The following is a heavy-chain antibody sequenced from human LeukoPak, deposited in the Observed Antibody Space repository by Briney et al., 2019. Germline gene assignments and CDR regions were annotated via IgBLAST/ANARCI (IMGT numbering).Heavy chain of an antibody. CDR3: ARQYYYDSSGYYGLHH. Sequence: ASVKVSCKASGYTFTGYYMHWVRQAPGQGLECMGWINPNSGGTNYAQKFQGRVTMTRDTSINTAYMELSRLRSDDTAVYYCARQYYYDSSGYYGLHHWGQGTLVTVSS. V-gene: IGHV1-2*02. J-gene: IGHJ5*02. CDR2: INPNSGGT. CDR1: GYTFTGYY. D-gene: IGHD3-22*01.